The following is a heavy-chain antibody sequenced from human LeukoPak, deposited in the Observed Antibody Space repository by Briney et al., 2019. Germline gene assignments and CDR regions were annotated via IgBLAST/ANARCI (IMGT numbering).Heavy chain of an antibody. CDR2: ISSSRSYI. CDR3: ARGPRSYSDSRAFYQGGFFDS. J-gene: IGHJ4*01. V-gene: IGHV3-21*04. Sequence: GGSLRLSCAASGFTFSSYSMNGVREAPGRGLEWVSSISSSRSYIYHADSVKGRYTISRDNSKDTLYLQMNILRVEDTAVYYCARGPRSYSDSRAFYQGGFFDSWGQGTLVTVSS. D-gene: IGHD3-22*01. CDR1: GFTFSSYS.